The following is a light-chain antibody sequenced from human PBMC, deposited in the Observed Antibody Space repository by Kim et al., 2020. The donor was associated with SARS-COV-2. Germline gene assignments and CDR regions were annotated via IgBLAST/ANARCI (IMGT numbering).Light chain of an antibody. J-gene: IGLJ1*01. CDR3: AAWDDSLSVPYV. Sequence: QSVLTQPPSASGTPGQRVTISCSGSSSNLGSNYVYWYQQLPGTAPKLLIYRNNQRPSGVPDRFSGSKSGTPASLAISGLRSEDEADYYCAAWDDSLSVPYVFGTGTKVTVL. CDR2: RNN. V-gene: IGLV1-47*01. CDR1: SSNLGSNY.